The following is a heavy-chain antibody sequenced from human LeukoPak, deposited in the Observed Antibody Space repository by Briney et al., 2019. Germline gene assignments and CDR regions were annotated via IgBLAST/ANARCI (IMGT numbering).Heavy chain of an antibody. J-gene: IGHJ5*02. CDR2: ISYDGSNK. CDR1: GFTFSSYA. V-gene: IGHV3-30-3*01. Sequence: GGSLRLSCAASGFTFSSYAMHWVRQAPGKGLEWVAVISYDGSNKYYADSVKGRFTISRDNSKNTLYLQMNSLRAEDTAVYYCARDRAVDSSGYPIYNWFDPWGQGTLVTVSS. D-gene: IGHD6-19*01. CDR3: ARDRAVDSSGYPIYNWFDP.